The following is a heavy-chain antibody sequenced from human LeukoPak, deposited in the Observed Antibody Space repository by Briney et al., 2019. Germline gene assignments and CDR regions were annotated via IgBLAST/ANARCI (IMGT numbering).Heavy chain of an antibody. V-gene: IGHV1-3*01. Sequence: ASVKVSCKASGYTFTSYAMHWVRQAPGQRLEWMGWINAGNGNTKYSQKFQGRVTITRDTSASTAYMELSSLRSEDTAVYYCARDLRTPRIPATLNWFDPWGQGTLVTVSS. CDR2: INAGNGNT. CDR3: ARDLRTPRIPATLNWFDP. J-gene: IGHJ5*02. D-gene: IGHD6-13*01. CDR1: GYTFTSYA.